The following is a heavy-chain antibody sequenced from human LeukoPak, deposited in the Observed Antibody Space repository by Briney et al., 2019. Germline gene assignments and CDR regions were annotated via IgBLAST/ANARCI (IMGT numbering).Heavy chain of an antibody. CDR1: EFDFSTHA. J-gene: IGHJ4*02. CDR3: ANEIRPNDY. Sequence: GGSLRLSCAASEFDFSTHAMTWVRQAPGKGLEWVSAISISGTKTYYADSVKGRFTISRDNSKNTMYLQMYSLRAEDTAVYYCANEIRPNDYWGQGTLVTVSS. D-gene: IGHD4-17*01. V-gene: IGHV3-23*01. CDR2: ISISGTKT.